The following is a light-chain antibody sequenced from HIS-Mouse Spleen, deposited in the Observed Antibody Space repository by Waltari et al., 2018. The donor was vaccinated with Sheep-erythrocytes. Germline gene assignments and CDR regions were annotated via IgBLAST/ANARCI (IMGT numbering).Light chain of an antibody. CDR3: CSYAGSYNHV. CDR1: SSDVGCHHY. V-gene: IGLV2-11*01. CDR2: DVS. Sequence: QSALTQPRSVSGSPGQSVTISCTATSSDVGCHHYVTCYQQHPGKSPKLMIYDVSKRPSGVPDRFSGSKSGNTASLTISGLQAEDEADYYCCSYAGSYNHVFATGTKVTVL. J-gene: IGLJ1*01.